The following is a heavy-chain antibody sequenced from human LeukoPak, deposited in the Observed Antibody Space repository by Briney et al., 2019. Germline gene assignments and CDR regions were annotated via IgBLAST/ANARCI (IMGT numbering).Heavy chain of an antibody. CDR1: GGSISTSSYY. D-gene: IGHD3-22*01. CDR3: TRTSFDSSGYSDY. V-gene: IGHV4-39*07. Sequence: SETLSPTCTVSGGSISTSSYYWGWIRQPPGKGLECIGNIYYSGSTYYNPSLKSRVTISVDTSKNQFSLKLSSVTAADTAVYYCTRTSFDSSGYSDYWGQGTLVTVSS. CDR2: IYYSGST. J-gene: IGHJ4*02.